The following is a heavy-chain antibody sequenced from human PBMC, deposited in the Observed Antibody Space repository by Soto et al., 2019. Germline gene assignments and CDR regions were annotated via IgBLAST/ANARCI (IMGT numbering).Heavy chain of an antibody. CDR1: GGSISSSKYY. V-gene: IGHV4-39*07. Sequence: TETLSLTCTVSGGSISSSKYYWGWIRQAPGKGLEWIASIYYSGSTYYNPSLKSRVTMSVDTSKNQFSLKLTSVNTADTAIYYCKRGGDPYKTGHWRQGSLVTVSS. D-gene: IGHD2-21*01. CDR2: IYYSGST. CDR3: KRGGDPYKTGH. J-gene: IGHJ4*02.